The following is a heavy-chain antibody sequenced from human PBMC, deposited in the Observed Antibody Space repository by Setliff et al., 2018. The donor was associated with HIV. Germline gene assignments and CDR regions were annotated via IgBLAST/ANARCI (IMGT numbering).Heavy chain of an antibody. CDR1: GFSISTNYY. V-gene: IGHV4-38-2*01. CDR3: ARHGGGDQLLREFDY. CDR2: IYHSGST. Sequence: PSETLSLTCAVSGFSISTNYYWGWIRQPPGKGLDWIGSIYHSGSTYYNPSLKSRVTISVDTSKNQFSLELSSVTAADTAIFYCARHGGGDQLLREFDYWGQGTLVTVSS. J-gene: IGHJ4*02. D-gene: IGHD2-2*01.